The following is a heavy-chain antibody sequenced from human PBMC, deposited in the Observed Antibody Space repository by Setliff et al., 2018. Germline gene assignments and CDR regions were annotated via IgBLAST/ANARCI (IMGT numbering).Heavy chain of an antibody. Sequence: SETLSLTCTVSGGSISSGSYYWSWIRQPAGKGLEWIGRIYTSGSTNYNPSLKSRVTISVDTSKNQFSLKLSSVTAADTAVYYCARDWGSSGWYFDYWGQGTLVTVSS. CDR2: IYTSGST. CDR3: ARDWGSSGWYFDY. V-gene: IGHV4-61*02. J-gene: IGHJ4*02. CDR1: GGSISSGSYY. D-gene: IGHD6-19*01.